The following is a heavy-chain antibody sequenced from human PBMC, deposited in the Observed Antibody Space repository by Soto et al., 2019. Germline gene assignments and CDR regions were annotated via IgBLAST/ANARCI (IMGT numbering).Heavy chain of an antibody. CDR1: GFTFSSYA. D-gene: IGHD3-3*01. CDR2: ISGRGGGT. Sequence: GGSLRLSCAASGFTFSSYAMSWVRQAPGKGLEWVSAISGRGGGTEYTDSVKGLFTISRDNSKNTLYLQMNSLRAEDTDVYYCSKGESRIGGIPAFFEHWGQGTLVTVSS. J-gene: IGHJ1*01. V-gene: IGHV3-23*01. CDR3: SKGESRIGGIPAFFEH.